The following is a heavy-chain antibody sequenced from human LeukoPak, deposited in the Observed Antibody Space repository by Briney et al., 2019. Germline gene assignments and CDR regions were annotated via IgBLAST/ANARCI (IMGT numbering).Heavy chain of an antibody. Sequence: SVKVSCKASGGTFSSYAISWVLQAPGQGLEWMGGIIPIFGTANYAQKFQGRVTITADESTSTAYMELSSLRSEDTAVYYCARDIVVVPAAISTRNPGHYYYYYMDVWGKGTTVTVSS. CDR3: ARDIVVVPAAISTRNPGHYYYYYMDV. CDR2: IIPIFGTA. CDR1: GGTFSSYA. D-gene: IGHD2-2*01. V-gene: IGHV1-69*01. J-gene: IGHJ6*03.